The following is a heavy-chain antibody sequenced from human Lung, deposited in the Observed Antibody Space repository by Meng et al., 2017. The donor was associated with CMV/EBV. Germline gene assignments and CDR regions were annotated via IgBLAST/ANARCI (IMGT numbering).Heavy chain of an antibody. V-gene: IGHV3-15*01. J-gene: IGHJ4*02. CDR1: GSTFSNVW. CDR3: TTDPHSRRKQRGSGD. D-gene: IGHD2-15*01. Sequence: GGSLRSXXVAPGSTFSNVWMSWFRQAPAKGLEWVGCIKSKTDGGTTDYAAPVKGRFTISRDDSKNTLYLQMNSLKTEDTAVDYCTTDPHSRRKQRGSGDWGQGXLVTVSS. CDR2: IKSKTDGGTT.